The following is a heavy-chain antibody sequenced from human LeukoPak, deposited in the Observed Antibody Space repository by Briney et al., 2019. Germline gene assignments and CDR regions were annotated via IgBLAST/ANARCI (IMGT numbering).Heavy chain of an antibody. CDR2: IKQDGSEK. J-gene: IGHJ5*02. CDR3: AKNRVVVPAAMRS. CDR1: GFSFSSYW. D-gene: IGHD2-2*01. Sequence: GGSLRLSCAASGFSFSSYWMSWVRQAPGKGLEWVANIKQDGSEKYYVDSVKGRFTISRDNSKNTLYLQMNSLRAEDTAVYYCAKNRVVVPAAMRSWGQGTLVTVSS. V-gene: IGHV3-7*03.